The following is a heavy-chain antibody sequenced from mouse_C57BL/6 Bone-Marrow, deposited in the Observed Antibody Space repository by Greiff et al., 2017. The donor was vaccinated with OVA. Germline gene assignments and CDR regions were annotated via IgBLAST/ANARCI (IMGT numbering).Heavy chain of an antibody. CDR1: GYTFTGYW. CDR3: ARSSNSFIYYAMDY. D-gene: IGHD2-5*01. CDR2: ILPGSGST. Sequence: QVQLQQSGAELMKPGASVKLSCKATGYTFTGYWIEWVKQRPGHGLEWIGEILPGSGSTTYNEKFKGKATFTADTSSNTAYMQLSSLTTEHSAIDYGARSSNSFIYYAMDYWGQGTAVTVSS. J-gene: IGHJ4*01. V-gene: IGHV1-9*01.